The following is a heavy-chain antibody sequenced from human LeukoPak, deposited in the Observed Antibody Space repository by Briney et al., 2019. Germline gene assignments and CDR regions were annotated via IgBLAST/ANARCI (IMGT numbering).Heavy chain of an antibody. D-gene: IGHD6-13*01. CDR1: GFTFSSYG. Sequence: GRSLRLSCAASGFTFSSYGMHWVRQAPGKGLEWVAVISYDGSNKYYADSVKGRFTTSRDNSKNTLYLQMNSLRAEDTAVYYCAKDGAAATTADYWGQGTLVTVSS. V-gene: IGHV3-30*18. CDR2: ISYDGSNK. CDR3: AKDGAAATTADY. J-gene: IGHJ4*02.